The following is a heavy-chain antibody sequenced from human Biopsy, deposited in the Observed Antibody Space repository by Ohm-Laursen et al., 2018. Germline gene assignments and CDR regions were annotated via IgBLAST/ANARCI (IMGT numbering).Heavy chain of an antibody. CDR2: ISGYNGNT. Sequence: ASVKVSCKAPGGTFSNYGVNWVRQAPGQGFEWMGRISGYNGNTNYAQKFQGRITMTIDAATSTRYMDLRSLKSDDTAVYYCARIAAAGWDDYWGQGTLVTVSS. CDR3: ARIAAAGWDDY. V-gene: IGHV1-18*01. CDR1: GGTFSNYG. J-gene: IGHJ4*02. D-gene: IGHD6-25*01.